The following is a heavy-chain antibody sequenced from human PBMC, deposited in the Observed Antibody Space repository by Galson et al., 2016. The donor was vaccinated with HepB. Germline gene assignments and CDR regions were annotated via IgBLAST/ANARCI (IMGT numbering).Heavy chain of an antibody. CDR1: GFTCSSYW. CDR3: AREPFPSPWDY. CDR2: INTSRSAK. D-gene: IGHD2-2*01. Sequence: SLRLPSTASGFTCSSYWMVWIPQPPGAGLVWVAHINTSRSAKTKVDSVKGRFTISRDNAKSSLYLQLTTLRVEDTAVYFCAREPFPSPWDYWGPGTLVTVSA. V-gene: IGHV3-7*03. J-gene: IGHJ4*02.